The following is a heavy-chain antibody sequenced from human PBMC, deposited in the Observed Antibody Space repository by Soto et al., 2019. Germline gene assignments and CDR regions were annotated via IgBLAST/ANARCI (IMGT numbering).Heavy chain of an antibody. J-gene: IGHJ4*02. V-gene: IGHV3-74*01. CDR1: GIIFTNYW. Sequence: EVQLVESGGGLVQPGGSLRRSCAASGIIFTNYWMHWVRQAPGKGLVWVSRIDNDGSGTSYADSVKGRFTISRDNAKNTVYLQMNSLRAEDTAVYYCTTVVEYWGQGTLVTVSS. CDR2: IDNDGSGT. CDR3: TTVVEY.